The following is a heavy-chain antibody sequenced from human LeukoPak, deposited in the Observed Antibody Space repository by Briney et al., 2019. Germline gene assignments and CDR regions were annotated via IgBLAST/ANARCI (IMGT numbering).Heavy chain of an antibody. CDR2: IRSKANSYAT. V-gene: IGHV3-73*01. CDR3: TRLGRSGWYNWFDP. J-gene: IGHJ5*02. CDR1: GFTFSGSD. D-gene: IGHD6-19*01. Sequence: GGSLRLSCAAYGFTFSGSDMHWVRQASGKGLEWVGRIRSKANSYATAYAASGKGRFTISRDDSKNTAYLQMNSLETEDTAVYYCTRLGRSGWYNWFDPWGQGTLVTVSS.